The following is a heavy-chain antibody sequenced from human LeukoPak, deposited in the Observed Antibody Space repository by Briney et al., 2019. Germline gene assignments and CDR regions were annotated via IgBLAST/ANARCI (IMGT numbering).Heavy chain of an antibody. Sequence: GGSLSLSGAASGFTFDDYGMSWVRQPPGKGLEWVSGINWNGGSTGYADSVKGRFTISRDNAKNSLYLQMNSLRAEDTAVYYCAKDGATVMFDYWGQGTLVTVSS. CDR1: GFTFDDYG. J-gene: IGHJ4*02. CDR2: INWNGGST. V-gene: IGHV3-20*04. D-gene: IGHD4-17*01. CDR3: AKDGATVMFDY.